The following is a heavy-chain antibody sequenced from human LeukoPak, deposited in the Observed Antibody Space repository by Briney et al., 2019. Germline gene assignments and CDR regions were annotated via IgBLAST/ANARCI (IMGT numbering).Heavy chain of an antibody. Sequence: GGSLRLSCAASGFSFSSYSMNWVRQAPGKGLEWISYISSGSDMTYYADSVKGRFTISRDNARNSLYLQMNTLTPEDTAVYYCARVGSAWGQGTLVTVSS. CDR2: ISSGSDMT. D-gene: IGHD3-10*01. J-gene: IGHJ5*02. V-gene: IGHV3-48*01. CDR3: ARVGSA. CDR1: GFSFSSYS.